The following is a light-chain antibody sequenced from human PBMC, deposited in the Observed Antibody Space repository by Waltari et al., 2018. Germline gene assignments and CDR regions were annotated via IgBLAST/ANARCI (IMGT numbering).Light chain of an antibody. Sequence: SSELTQDPAVSVALGQTVRITCQGDSLRTYYVSWFHQKPGQAPALVISGKNNRPSGIPARFAASSSGSTASLTIIGAQAEDEADYYCHSRDSSGDVVIGGGTKLTVV. CDR3: HSRDSSGDVV. J-gene: IGLJ2*01. V-gene: IGLV3-19*01. CDR2: GKN. CDR1: SLRTYY.